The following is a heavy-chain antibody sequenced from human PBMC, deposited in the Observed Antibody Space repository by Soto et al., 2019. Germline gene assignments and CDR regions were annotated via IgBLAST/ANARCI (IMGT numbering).Heavy chain of an antibody. Sequence: QLQLQESGPGLVKPSETLSLTCTVSGGSISRSDYYWGWIRQPPGKGLEWIGSIYYSGSTYYNPSLKSRVTVSVDTSQKQFSLKLSSVTAADTALYFCARHGGSGVDYWGQGTLVTVSS. CDR3: ARHGGSGVDY. J-gene: IGHJ4*02. CDR2: IYYSGST. D-gene: IGHD6-19*01. CDR1: GGSISRSDYY. V-gene: IGHV4-39*01.